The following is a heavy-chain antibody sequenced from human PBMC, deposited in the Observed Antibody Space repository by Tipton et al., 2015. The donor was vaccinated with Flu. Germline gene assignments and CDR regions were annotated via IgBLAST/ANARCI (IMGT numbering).Heavy chain of an antibody. D-gene: IGHD1-7*01. CDR3: AKGQRIFPLELRYFEN. CDR2: TEDDGSNE. J-gene: IGHJ4*02. Sequence: GSLRLSCAVSGFSFSNYDMHWVRQASGKGHEWVAFTEDDGSNEYYADSVTGRCTVSRDNYRKKQYLQMNSLRADDTAVYYCAKGQRIFPLELRYFENWSQGTLVSVYS. V-gene: IGHV3-30*02. CDR1: GFSFSNYD.